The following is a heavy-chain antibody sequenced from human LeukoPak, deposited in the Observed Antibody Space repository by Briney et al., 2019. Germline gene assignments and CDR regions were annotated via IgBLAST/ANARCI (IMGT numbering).Heavy chain of an antibody. J-gene: IGHJ5*02. CDR3: ARRHRRYDFWSGSNDNWFDP. D-gene: IGHD3-3*01. CDR1: GYTFTSYD. CDR2: MNPNSGNT. Sequence: GASVTVSCKASGYTFTSYDINWVRQATGQGLEWMGWMNPNSGNTGYAQKLQGRVTMTRNTSISTAYMELSSLRSEDTAVYYCARRHRRYDFWSGSNDNWFDPWGQGTLVTVSS. V-gene: IGHV1-8*01.